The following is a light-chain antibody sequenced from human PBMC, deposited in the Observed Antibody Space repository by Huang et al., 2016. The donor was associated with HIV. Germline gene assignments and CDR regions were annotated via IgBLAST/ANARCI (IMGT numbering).Light chain of an antibody. CDR2: AAS. CDR3: QQYNDFRST. V-gene: IGKV3-15*01. CDR1: QIVSSP. Sequence: EPVMTQSPVTLSVSPGDRASLSCRSRQIVSSPLPWYQQKPGQSPRLLIYAASPRATGVPARFRGSGAGTEFTLTISTLQSEDSAVYYCQQYNDFRSTFGPGTRVEIK. J-gene: IGKJ3*01.